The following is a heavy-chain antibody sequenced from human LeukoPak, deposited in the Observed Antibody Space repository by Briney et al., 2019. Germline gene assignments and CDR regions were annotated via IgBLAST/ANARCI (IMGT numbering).Heavy chain of an antibody. Sequence: SETLSLTCTVSGGSISYYYWSWIRQPAGKGLEWIGRIYTSGSTNYNPSLKSRVTVSVDTSKNQFSLRLRSVTAADTAVYYCARSRFTGEYYFDYWGQGTLVTVSS. CDR1: GGSISYYY. CDR3: ARSRFTGEYYFDY. CDR2: IYTSGST. J-gene: IGHJ4*02. V-gene: IGHV4-4*07. D-gene: IGHD3-10*01.